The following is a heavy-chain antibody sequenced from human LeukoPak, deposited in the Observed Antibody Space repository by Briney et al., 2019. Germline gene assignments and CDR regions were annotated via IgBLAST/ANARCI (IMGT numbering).Heavy chain of an antibody. J-gene: IGHJ3*02. CDR3: ARRSYEGSTSAFDI. D-gene: IGHD2/OR15-2a*01. Sequence: GESLKISCRYSGYSFASYCFGWVRHMPGKGLEWIGVIYPGDSDTRYSPSFEGQVTISGDKSTSSAFLQWRSLRASDTAVYYCARRSYEGSTSAFDIWGQGTMVIVSA. V-gene: IGHV5-51*01. CDR1: GYSFASYC. CDR2: IYPGDSDT.